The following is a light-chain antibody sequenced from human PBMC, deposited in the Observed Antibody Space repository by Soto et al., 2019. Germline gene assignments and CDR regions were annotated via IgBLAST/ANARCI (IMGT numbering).Light chain of an antibody. CDR2: DVS. V-gene: IGLV2-11*01. Sequence: QSALTQPRSVSGSPGQSVTISCTGTSSDVGGYNFVSWYQQYPGKAPKLMIFDVSNRPSGVPDRFSGSKSGNTASLTISGLQAEDEADYYCCSYAGSYTLVFGGGTKVTVL. CDR3: CSYAGSYTLV. CDR1: SSDVGGYNF. J-gene: IGLJ2*01.